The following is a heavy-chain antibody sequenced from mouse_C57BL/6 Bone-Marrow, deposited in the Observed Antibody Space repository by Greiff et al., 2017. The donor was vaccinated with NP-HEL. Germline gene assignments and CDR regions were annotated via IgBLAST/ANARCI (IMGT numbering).Heavy chain of an antibody. CDR1: GYTFTSYW. CDR3: ARHYYYGSSYDY. CDR2: IYPGSGST. V-gene: IGHV1-55*01. J-gene: IGHJ2*01. D-gene: IGHD1-1*01. Sequence: QVQLKQPGAELVKPGASVKMSCKASGYTFTSYWITWVKQRPGQGLEWIGDIYPGSGSTNYNEKFKSKATLTVDTSSSTAYMQLSSLTSEDSAVYYCARHYYYGSSYDYWGQGTTLTVSS.